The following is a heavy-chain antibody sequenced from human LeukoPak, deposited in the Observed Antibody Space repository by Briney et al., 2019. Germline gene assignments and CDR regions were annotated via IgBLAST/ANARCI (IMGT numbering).Heavy chain of an antibody. Sequence: SETLSLTCAVYGGSFSGYYWSWIRQPPGKGLEWIGEINHSGSTNYNPSLKSRVTISVDTSKNQFSLKLSSVTAADTAVYYCARLAAAEYYFGYWGQGTLVTVSS. CDR3: ARLAAAEYYFGY. CDR1: GGSFSGYY. J-gene: IGHJ4*02. V-gene: IGHV4-34*01. D-gene: IGHD6-13*01. CDR2: INHSGST.